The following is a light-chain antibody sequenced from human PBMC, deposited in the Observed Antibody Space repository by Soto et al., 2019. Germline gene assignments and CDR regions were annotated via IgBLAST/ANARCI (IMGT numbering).Light chain of an antibody. CDR1: SSDVGGYKY. CDR2: DVS. J-gene: IGLJ3*02. CDR3: CSYAGSYTWV. Sequence: QSALTQPRSVPGSPGQSVTISCTGTSSDVGGYKYVSWYQQHPGKAPKLMIYDVSKRPSGVPDRFSGSKSGNTASLTISGLQAEDEADYYCCSYAGSYTWVFGGGTNLTVL. V-gene: IGLV2-11*01.